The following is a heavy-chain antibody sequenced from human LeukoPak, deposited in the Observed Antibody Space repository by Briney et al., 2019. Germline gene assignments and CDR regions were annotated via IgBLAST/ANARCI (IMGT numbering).Heavy chain of an antibody. CDR1: GFTFSSYA. CDR2: ISGSGGST. V-gene: IGHV3-23*01. Sequence: PGGSLRLSRAASGFTFSSYAMSWVRQAPGKGREWVSAISGSGGSTYYADSVKGRFTISRDNSKNTLYLQMNSLRAEDTAVYYCAKRSRFGDYYYGMDVWGKGTTVTVSS. J-gene: IGHJ6*04. D-gene: IGHD3-16*01. CDR3: AKRSRFGDYYYGMDV.